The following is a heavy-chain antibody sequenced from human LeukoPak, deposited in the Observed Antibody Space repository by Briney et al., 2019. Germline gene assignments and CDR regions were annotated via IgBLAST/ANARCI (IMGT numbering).Heavy chain of an antibody. CDR3: AREVTREKPGIAAAGRGIWFDP. CDR2: IIPILGIA. J-gene: IGHJ5*02. Sequence: GSSVKVSCKASGGTFSSNTISWVRLPPGQGLEWMGMIIPILGIANSAQKFQGRVTITADKSTSTAYMELSSLRSEDTAVYYCAREVTREKPGIAAAGRGIWFDPWGQGTLVTVSS. D-gene: IGHD6-13*01. V-gene: IGHV1-69*04. CDR1: GGTFSSNT.